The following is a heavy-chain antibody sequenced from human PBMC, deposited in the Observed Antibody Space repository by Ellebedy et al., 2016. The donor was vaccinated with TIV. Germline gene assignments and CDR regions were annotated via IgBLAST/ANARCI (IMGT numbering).Heavy chain of an antibody. D-gene: IGHD3-22*01. Sequence: GESLKISXAASGFTFSSSGMHWVRPAPGKGLEWVAVIWYDGSNKYYADSVKGRFTISRDNSKNTLYLQMNSLRAEDTAVYYCARVALDSSGYYYDLRRHYYGMDVWGQGTTVTVSS. J-gene: IGHJ6*02. V-gene: IGHV3-33*01. CDR3: ARVALDSSGYYYDLRRHYYGMDV. CDR1: GFTFSSSG. CDR2: IWYDGSNK.